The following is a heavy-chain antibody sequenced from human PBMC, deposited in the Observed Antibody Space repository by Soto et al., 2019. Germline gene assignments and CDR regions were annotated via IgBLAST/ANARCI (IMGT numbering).Heavy chain of an antibody. CDR3: ATWGYDYIWGSYRYTRGTDY. D-gene: IGHD3-16*02. CDR2: ISSSGSTI. CDR1: GFTFSDYY. J-gene: IGHJ4*02. Sequence: GGSLRLSCAASGFTFSDYYMSWIRQAPGKGLEWVSYISSSGSTIYYAGSVKGRFTISRDNAKNSLYLQMNSLRAEDTAVYYCATWGYDYIWGSYRYTRGTDYWGQGALVTVSS. V-gene: IGHV3-11*01.